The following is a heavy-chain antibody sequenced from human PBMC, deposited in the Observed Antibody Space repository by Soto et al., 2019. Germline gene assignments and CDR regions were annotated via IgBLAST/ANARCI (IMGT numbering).Heavy chain of an antibody. CDR3: ARETYYSGHVIGNLDL. D-gene: IGHD5-12*01. V-gene: IGHV3-7*01. J-gene: IGHJ2*01. CDR1: GITFSRCL. CDR2: ISQDGTDT. Sequence: EAQLVESGGGLVQPGGSLRLSCGASGITFSRCLMSWVRQAPGKGLEWVASISQDGTDTDYVDSVKGRFAISRDNPKNSLYLQMSSLTIEDAAIYYCARETYYSGHVIGNLDLWGRGTLVTVSS.